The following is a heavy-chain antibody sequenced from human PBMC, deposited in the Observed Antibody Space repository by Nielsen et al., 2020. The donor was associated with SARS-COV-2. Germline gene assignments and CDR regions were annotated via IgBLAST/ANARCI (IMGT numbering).Heavy chain of an antibody. CDR2: ISWNSGSI. D-gene: IGHD6-19*01. J-gene: IGHJ4*02. V-gene: IGHV3-9*01. Sequence: GGSLRLSCAASGFTFDDYAMHWVRQAPGKGLEWVSGISWNSGSIGYADSVKGRFTISRDNAKNSLYLQMNSLRAEDTALYYCAKVGASRYSSGWIDDYWGQGTLVTVSS. CDR1: GFTFDDYA. CDR3: AKVGASRYSSGWIDDY.